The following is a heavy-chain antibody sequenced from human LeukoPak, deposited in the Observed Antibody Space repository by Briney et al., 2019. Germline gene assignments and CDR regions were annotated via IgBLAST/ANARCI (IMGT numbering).Heavy chain of an antibody. CDR1: GFTFSSSW. CDR3: ARDWSPGGNYY. V-gene: IGHV3-7*05. Sequence: GGSLRLSCAASGFTFSSSWMTWVRQAPGKGLEWVANIKQDGSEKYYVDSVKGQFTISRDNAKNSLYLQMNSLRAEDTAVYYCARDWSPGGNYYWGQGTLVTVSS. J-gene: IGHJ4*02. D-gene: IGHD2/OR15-2a*01. CDR2: IKQDGSEK.